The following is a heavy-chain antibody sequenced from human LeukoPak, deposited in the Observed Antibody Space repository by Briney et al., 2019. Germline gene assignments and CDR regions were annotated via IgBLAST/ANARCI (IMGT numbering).Heavy chain of an antibody. D-gene: IGHD3-16*02. V-gene: IGHV3-11*01. CDR3: ARDLFVTKYYFDY. Sequence: GGSLTLSCAASGLTFSDYYMGWIRQAPGKGLEWVSYISRRATSTYYADSVRGRFTISRDNAKNLLYLQMNSLRPEDTAVYYCARDLFVTKYYFDYWGQGTLVTVSS. CDR2: ISRRATST. CDR1: GLTFSDYY. J-gene: IGHJ4*02.